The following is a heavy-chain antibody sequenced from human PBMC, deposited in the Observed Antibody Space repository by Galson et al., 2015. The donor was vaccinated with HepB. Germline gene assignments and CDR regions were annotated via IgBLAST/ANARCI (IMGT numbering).Heavy chain of an antibody. V-gene: IGHV3-30-3*01. J-gene: IGHJ1*01. CDR2: ISYDGSNK. CDR3: ARGDYYDSSGYYLYFQH. D-gene: IGHD3-22*01. CDR1: GFTFSSYA. Sequence: SLRLSCAASGFTFSSYAMHWVRQAPGKGLEWVAVISYDGSNKYYADSVKGRFTISRDNSKNTLYLQMNSLRAEDTAVYYCARGDYYDSSGYYLYFQHWGQGTLVTVSS.